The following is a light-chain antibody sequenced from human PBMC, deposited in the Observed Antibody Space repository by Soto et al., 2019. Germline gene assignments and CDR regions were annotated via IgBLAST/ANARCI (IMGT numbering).Light chain of an antibody. CDR1: SSDVGTYTL. CDR3: FSYTSSGTYV. CDR2: EVS. Sequence: QSALTQPASVSGSPGQSITISCTGTSSDVGTYTLVSWYQQHPGKAPKLMIYEVSNRPSGVSNRFSGSKSGNTASLTISGLQAEDETDYYCFSYTSSGTYVFGTGTKLTVL. V-gene: IGLV2-14*02. J-gene: IGLJ1*01.